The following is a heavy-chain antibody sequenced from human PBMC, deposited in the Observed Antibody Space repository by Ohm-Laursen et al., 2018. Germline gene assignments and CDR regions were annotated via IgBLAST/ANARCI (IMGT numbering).Heavy chain of an antibody. CDR3: ARDRISANGYYFDN. J-gene: IGHJ4*02. V-gene: IGHV3-23*01. CDR2: ISGSGGST. CDR1: GFTFSSYA. D-gene: IGHD3-3*02. Sequence: LSLTCAASGFTFSSYAMSWVRQAPGKGLEWVSAISGSGGSTYYADSVRGRFTISRDNSKNTLYLQMNSLRAEDTAVYYCARDRISANGYYFDNWGQGILVTVSS.